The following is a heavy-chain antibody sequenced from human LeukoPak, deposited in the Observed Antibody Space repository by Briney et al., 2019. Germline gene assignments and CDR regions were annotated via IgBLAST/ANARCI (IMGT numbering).Heavy chain of an antibody. D-gene: IGHD2-2*01. Sequence: ASVTVSCKASGYTFTSYDINWVRQAPGQGLEWMGWMNPNSGNTGYAQKFQGRVTMTRNTSISTSYMELSSLRSEDTAVYYCARATVIVPAARLDVWGQGTTVIVSS. CDR3: ARATVIVPAARLDV. V-gene: IGHV1-8*01. CDR2: MNPNSGNT. CDR1: GYTFTSYD. J-gene: IGHJ6*02.